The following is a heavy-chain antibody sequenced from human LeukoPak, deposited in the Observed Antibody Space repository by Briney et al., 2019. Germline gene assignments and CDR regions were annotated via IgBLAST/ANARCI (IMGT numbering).Heavy chain of an antibody. D-gene: IGHD3-22*01. CDR3: ARVASGYYQGYFDY. J-gene: IGHJ4*02. CDR1: GFTFSDHY. V-gene: IGHV3-72*01. Sequence: GGSLRLSCAASGFTFSDHYMDWVRPASGKGLEWGGRTRNKANSYTTEYAASVKGRFTISRDDSKNSLYLQMNSLKTEDTAVYYCARVASGYYQGYFDYWGQGTLVTVSS. CDR2: TRNKANSYTT.